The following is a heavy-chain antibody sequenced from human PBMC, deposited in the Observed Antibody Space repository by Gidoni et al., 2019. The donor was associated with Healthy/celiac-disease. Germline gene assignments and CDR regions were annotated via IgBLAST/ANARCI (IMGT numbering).Heavy chain of an antibody. CDR1: GGSISSYY. CDR3: ARDGDSGSYDY. Sequence: QVQLQESGPGLVKPSETLSLTCTVSGGSISSYYWSWIRQPPGKGLEWIGYIYYSGSTNYNPSLKSRVTISVDTSKNQFSLKLSSVTAADTAVYYCARDGDSGSYDYWGQGTLVTVSS. CDR2: IYYSGST. J-gene: IGHJ4*02. D-gene: IGHD1-26*01. V-gene: IGHV4-59*01.